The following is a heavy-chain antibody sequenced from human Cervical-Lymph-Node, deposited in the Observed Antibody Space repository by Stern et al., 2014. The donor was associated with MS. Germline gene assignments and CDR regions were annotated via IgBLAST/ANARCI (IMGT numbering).Heavy chain of an antibody. Sequence: QVQLVESAAAVKQPGSSVKVSCKASGGTFSSYAISWVRQAPGHGLEWIGGIIPIFGTANYAQKCQGRVTITADESTRTAYRELSSLRSEDTAVYYCARGLSVDGDYQFDYWGQGTLVTVSS. CDR1: GGTFSSYA. CDR3: ARGLSVDGDYQFDY. CDR2: IIPIFGTA. D-gene: IGHD4-17*01. V-gene: IGHV1-69*01. J-gene: IGHJ4*02.